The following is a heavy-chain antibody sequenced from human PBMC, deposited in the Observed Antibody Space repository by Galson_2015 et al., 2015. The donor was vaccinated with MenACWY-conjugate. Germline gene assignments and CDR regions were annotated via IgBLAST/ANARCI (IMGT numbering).Heavy chain of an antibody. D-gene: IGHD3/OR15-3a*01. CDR3: AKDRPPRGLTRFYYGMDV. J-gene: IGHJ6*02. CDR1: GFTVGDSA. CDR2: ISYDGSNK. Sequence: SLRLSCAASGFTVGDSAIHWVRQAPGKGLEWVAVISYDGSNKYYADSVKGRFTISRDDSNNTLYLQMNSLRPEDPGVYFCAKDRPPRGLTRFYYGMDVWGLGTTVTVSS. V-gene: IGHV3-30*04.